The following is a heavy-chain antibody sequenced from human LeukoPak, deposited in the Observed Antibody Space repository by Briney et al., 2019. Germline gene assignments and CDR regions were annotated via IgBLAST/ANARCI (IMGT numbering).Heavy chain of an antibody. Sequence: ASVKVSCKASGYTFTSYGISWVRQAPGQGLEWMGWISAYNGNTNYAQKLQGRVTMPTDTSTSTAYMELRSLRSDDTAVYYCARVTTFSGSYYFDYWGQGTLVTVSS. D-gene: IGHD3-22*01. CDR3: ARVTTFSGSYYFDY. J-gene: IGHJ4*02. V-gene: IGHV1-18*01. CDR1: GYTFTSYG. CDR2: ISAYNGNT.